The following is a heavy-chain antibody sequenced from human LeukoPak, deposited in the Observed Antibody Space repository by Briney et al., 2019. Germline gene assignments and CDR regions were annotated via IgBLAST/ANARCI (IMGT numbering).Heavy chain of an antibody. J-gene: IGHJ6*03. D-gene: IGHD4-11*01. V-gene: IGHV4-4*07. CDR3: AGGHSRSSTTVLYYYYMDV. CDR2: VYPGGGA. CDR1: GGSISRDF. Sequence: SETLSLTCTVSGGSISRDFWSWIRQPAGKGLEWIGRVYPGGGANYNPSLRSRVTLSVDSSNNQISLEMTSLTVADTAVYYCAGGHSRSSTTVLYYYYMDVWGKGTTVTVSS.